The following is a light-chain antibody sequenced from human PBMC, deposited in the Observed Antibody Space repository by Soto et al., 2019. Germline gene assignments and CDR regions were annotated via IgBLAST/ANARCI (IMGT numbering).Light chain of an antibody. CDR3: IQHGNYPWT. Sequence: DIQIIQPPSSLSASVGDRVAISSPLSQTISTYLNWYQQKPGTAPRLLIYRASSVNSGVPPRFSGSGSGRDFTLTISSLRTEDIATYYCIQHGNYPWTFGKGTKVDIK. CDR2: RAS. V-gene: IGKV1-39*01. J-gene: IGKJ1*01. CDR1: QTISTY.